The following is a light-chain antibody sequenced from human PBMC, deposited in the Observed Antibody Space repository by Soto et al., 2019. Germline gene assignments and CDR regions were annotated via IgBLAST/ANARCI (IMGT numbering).Light chain of an antibody. CDR2: GAS. CDR1: QSVSSN. Sequence: EIVMTQSPATLSVSPGERATLSCRASQSVSSNLAWYQQKPGQAPRLLIYGASTRATGIPARFSGSGSGTEFTHTISSLQSEDFAVYYCQQYNNWPPRDTFGPGTKVDIK. V-gene: IGKV3-15*01. CDR3: QQYNNWPPRDT. J-gene: IGKJ3*01.